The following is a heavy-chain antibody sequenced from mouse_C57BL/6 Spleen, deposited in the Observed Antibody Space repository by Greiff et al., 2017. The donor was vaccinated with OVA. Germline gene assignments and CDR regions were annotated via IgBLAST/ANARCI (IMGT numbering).Heavy chain of an antibody. CDR1: GYTFTSYW. CDR3: ARGGTGTYFDY. Sequence: QVQLKQPGAELVKPGASVKLSCKASGYTFTSYWMHWVKQRPGQGLEWIGMIHPNSGSTNYNEKFKSKATLTVDKSSSTAYMQLSSLTSEDSAVYYCARGGTGTYFDYWGQGTTLTVSS. CDR2: IHPNSGST. D-gene: IGHD4-1*01. J-gene: IGHJ2*01. V-gene: IGHV1-64*01.